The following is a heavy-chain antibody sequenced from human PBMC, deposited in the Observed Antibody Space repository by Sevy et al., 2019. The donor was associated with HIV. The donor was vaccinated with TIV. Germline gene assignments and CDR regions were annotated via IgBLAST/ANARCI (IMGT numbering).Heavy chain of an antibody. D-gene: IGHD6-19*01. J-gene: IGHJ4*02. CDR2: MNPNSGNT. CDR1: GYTFTDYD. CDR3: ARWIAVPY. Sequence: ASVKVSCKASGYTFTDYDINWVRQATGQGLEWMGWMNPNSGNTGYAQKFQVRVTMTRNTSISTAYMELSSLRAEDTALYLSARWIAVPYWGQGTPVTDSS. V-gene: IGHV1-8*01.